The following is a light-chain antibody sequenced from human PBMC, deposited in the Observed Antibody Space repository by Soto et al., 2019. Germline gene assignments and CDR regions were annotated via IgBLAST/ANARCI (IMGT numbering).Light chain of an antibody. J-gene: IGLJ2*01. Sequence: QSALTQPASVSGSPGQSITISCAGTSADIGAFNYVSWYQHHPGKVPQLLIYDVSNRPSGVSARFSASKSVNTASLTISGLQTDDEAEYYCSSYSTSSSLVFGGGTKLT. CDR1: SADIGAFNY. CDR2: DVS. CDR3: SSYSTSSSLV. V-gene: IGLV2-14*03.